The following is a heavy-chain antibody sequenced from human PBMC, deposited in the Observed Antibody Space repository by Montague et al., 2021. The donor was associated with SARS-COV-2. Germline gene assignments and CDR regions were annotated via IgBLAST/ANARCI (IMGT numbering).Heavy chain of an antibody. J-gene: IGHJ6*02. CDR3: ARGPHYDILTSYYKDGMDV. Sequence: TLSLTCTVPGGSISTGSYYWSWIRQPAGKGLEWIGRIYTSGSTNYNPSLKSRVTISVDTSKNQFSLKLSSVTAADTAVYYCARGPHYDILTSYYKDGMDVWGQGTTVTVSS. V-gene: IGHV4-61*02. CDR1: GGSISTGSYY. CDR2: IYTSGST. D-gene: IGHD3-9*01.